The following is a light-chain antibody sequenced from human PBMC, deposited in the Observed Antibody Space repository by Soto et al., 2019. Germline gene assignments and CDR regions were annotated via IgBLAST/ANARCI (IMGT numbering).Light chain of an antibody. CDR1: QTVSSSY. J-gene: IGKJ2*01. CDR3: QQFVSSPYT. V-gene: IGKV3-20*01. Sequence: EIVMTQSPATLSVSPGERATLSCRASQTVSSSYLAWYQQKPGQAPRLLIYGASSRATGTPDRFSGSGSGTDFTLTISRLEPEDFAVYYCQQFVSSPYTFGQGTKVDIK. CDR2: GAS.